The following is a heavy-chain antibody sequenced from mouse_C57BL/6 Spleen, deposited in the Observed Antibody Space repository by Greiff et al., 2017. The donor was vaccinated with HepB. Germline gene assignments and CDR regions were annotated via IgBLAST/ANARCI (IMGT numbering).Heavy chain of an antibody. J-gene: IGHJ2*01. D-gene: IGHD1-1*01. Sequence: QVQLKEPGTELVKPGASVKLSCKASGYTFTSYWMHWVKQRPGQGLEWIGEIDPSDSYTNYNQKFKGKSTLTVDKSSSTAYMQLSSLTSEDSAVYYCARWYYGSPDYWGQGTTLTVSS. CDR1: GYTFTSYW. CDR3: ARWYYGSPDY. V-gene: IGHV1-69*01. CDR2: IDPSDSYT.